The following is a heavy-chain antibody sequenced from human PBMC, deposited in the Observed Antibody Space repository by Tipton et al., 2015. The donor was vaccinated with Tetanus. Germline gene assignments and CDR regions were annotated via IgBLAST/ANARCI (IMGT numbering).Heavy chain of an antibody. Sequence: RSLRLSCAASGFTFSSYGMHWVRQAPGKGLEWVAVISYDGSNKYYADSVKGRFTISRDNSKNTLYLQMNSLRAEDTAVYYCAKGGELWLPHIIDYWGQGTLVTVSS. CDR1: GFTFSSYG. D-gene: IGHD5-18*01. CDR2: ISYDGSNK. CDR3: AKGGELWLPHIIDY. J-gene: IGHJ4*02. V-gene: IGHV3-30*18.